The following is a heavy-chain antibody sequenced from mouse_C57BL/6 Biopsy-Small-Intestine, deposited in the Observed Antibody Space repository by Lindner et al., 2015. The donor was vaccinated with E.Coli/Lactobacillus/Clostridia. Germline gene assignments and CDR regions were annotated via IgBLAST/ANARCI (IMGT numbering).Heavy chain of an antibody. CDR1: GYSFSDYY. CDR2: INPESGGT. J-gene: IGHJ1*01. Sequence: SVKVSCKTSGYSFSDYYIHWVRQAAGQGPEWLGWINPESGGTFFAQRFKGRVTVTRDTSTTTAYLELSSLTSDDTAVYYCARDPMGRSQGVPHNYGMDVWGQGTTVTVSS. CDR3: ARDPMGRSQGVPHNYGMDV. V-gene: IGHV1-18*01. D-gene: IGHD2-1*01.